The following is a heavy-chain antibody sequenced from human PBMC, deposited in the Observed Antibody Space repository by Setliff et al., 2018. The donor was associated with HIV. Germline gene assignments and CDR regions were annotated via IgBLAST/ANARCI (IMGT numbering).Heavy chain of an antibody. V-gene: IGHV1-2*02. J-gene: IGHJ6*03. CDR2: INPNGGGT. D-gene: IGHD3-22*01. CDR1: GYTFTGYY. CDR3: ARNPDTSGYLYYYYYMDV. Sequence: GASVKVSCKASGYTFTGYYIHWVRQAPGQGLEWVGWINPNGGGTNYAQKFQGRVTMTRDTSISTAYMELSRLRSDDTAVYYCARNPDTSGYLYYYYYMDVWGKGTTVTVSS.